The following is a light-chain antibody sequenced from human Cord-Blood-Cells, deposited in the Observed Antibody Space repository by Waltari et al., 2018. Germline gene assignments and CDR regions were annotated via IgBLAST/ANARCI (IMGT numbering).Light chain of an antibody. CDR1: QRVSSSY. V-gene: IGKV3-20*01. CDR2: GAS. Sequence: EIVLTQPPGTLSLSPGERATLSSRASQRVSSSYLAWYQQKPGQAPRLLIYGASSRATGIPDRFSGSGSGTDFTLTISRLEPEDFAVYYCQQYGSSPPAWTFGQGTKVEIK. CDR3: QQYGSSPPAWT. J-gene: IGKJ1*01.